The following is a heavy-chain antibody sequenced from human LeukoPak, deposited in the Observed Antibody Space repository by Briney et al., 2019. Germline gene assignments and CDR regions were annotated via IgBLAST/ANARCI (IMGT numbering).Heavy chain of an antibody. V-gene: IGHV4-34*01. CDR1: GGSFSGYY. CDR2: INHSGST. J-gene: IGHJ5*02. CDR3: ARESPSRVDWFDP. Sequence: PSETLSLTCAVYGGSFSGYYWSWIRQPPGKGLEWIGGINHSGSTNYNPSLKSRVTISVDTSKNQFSLKLSSVTAADTAVYYCARESPSRVDWFDPWGQGTLVTVSS.